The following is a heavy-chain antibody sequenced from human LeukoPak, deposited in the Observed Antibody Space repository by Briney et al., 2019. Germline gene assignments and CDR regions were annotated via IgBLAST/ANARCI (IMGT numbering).Heavy chain of an antibody. Sequence: NPGGPLRLSCAASGFTFSSYSMNWVRQAPGKGLEWVSSISSSSSYIYYADSVKRRFTISRDNAKNSLYLQMSSLRAEDTAVYYCTRVEETATTAAIIRKYSYYYYMDVWGKGNTVTVSS. J-gene: IGHJ6*03. CDR3: TRVEETATTAAIIRKYSYYYYMDV. CDR2: ISSSSSYI. CDR1: GFTFSSYS. V-gene: IGHV3-21*01. D-gene: IGHD4-11*01.